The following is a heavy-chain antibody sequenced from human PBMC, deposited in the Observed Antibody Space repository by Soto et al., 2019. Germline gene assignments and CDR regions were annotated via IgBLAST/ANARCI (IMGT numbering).Heavy chain of an antibody. Sequence: PGGSLRLSCAASGFTFSNAWMSWVRQAPGKGLEWVGRIKSKTDGGTTDYAAPVKGRFTISRDDSKNTLYLQMNSLKTEDTAVYYCTTEPITIFGVVISDAFDIWGQGTMVTVSS. J-gene: IGHJ3*02. CDR1: GFTFSNAW. V-gene: IGHV3-15*01. CDR3: TTEPITIFGVVISDAFDI. CDR2: IKSKTDGGTT. D-gene: IGHD3-3*01.